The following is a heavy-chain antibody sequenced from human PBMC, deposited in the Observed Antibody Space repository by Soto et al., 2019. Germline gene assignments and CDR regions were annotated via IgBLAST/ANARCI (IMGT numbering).Heavy chain of an antibody. J-gene: IGHJ4*02. CDR3: ARHDGSGSYYHYFLDY. V-gene: IGHV1-46*01. CDR1: GYTFTSYY. Sequence: ASVKVSCKASGYTFTSYYMHWVRQAPGQGLEWMGIINPSGGSTSYAQKFQGRVTMTRDTSTSTVYMELSSLRSEDTAVYYCARHDGSGSYYHYFLDYWGQGTLVTVSS. D-gene: IGHD1-26*01. CDR2: INPSGGST.